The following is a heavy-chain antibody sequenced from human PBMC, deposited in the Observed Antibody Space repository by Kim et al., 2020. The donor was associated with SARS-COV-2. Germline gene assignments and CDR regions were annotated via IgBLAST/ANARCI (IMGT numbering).Heavy chain of an antibody. V-gene: IGHV3-7*01. J-gene: IGHJ4*02. CDR1: GFTFSSYW. D-gene: IGHD3-22*01. CDR3: ARGEDYYDSSGYYGDY. Sequence: GGSLRLSCAASGFTFSSYWMSWVRQAPGKGLEWVANIKQDGSEKYYVDSVKGRFTISRDNAKNSLYLQMNSLRAEDTAVYYCARGEDYYDSSGYYGDYWGQGTLVTVSS. CDR2: IKQDGSEK.